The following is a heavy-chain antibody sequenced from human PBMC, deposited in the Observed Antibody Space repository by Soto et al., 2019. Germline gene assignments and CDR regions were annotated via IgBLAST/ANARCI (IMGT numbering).Heavy chain of an antibody. CDR2: IYYSGST. J-gene: IGHJ6*02. Sequence: QVQLQESGPGLVKPSETLSLTCTVSGGSISSYYWSWIRQPPGKGLEWIGYIYYSGSTKYNPSLKSRVTISVDTSKNQFSLKLSSVTAADTAVYYCARDKVNIGVDGIHYFYGMDVWGRGTTVTVSS. D-gene: IGHD6-19*01. CDR1: GGSISSYY. CDR3: ARDKVNIGVDGIHYFYGMDV. V-gene: IGHV4-59*01.